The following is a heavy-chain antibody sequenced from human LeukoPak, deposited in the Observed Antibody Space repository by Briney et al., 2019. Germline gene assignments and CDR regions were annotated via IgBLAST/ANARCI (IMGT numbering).Heavy chain of an antibody. D-gene: IGHD6-13*01. J-gene: IGHJ5*02. CDR1: GGSISSSNW. CDR2: IYHSGST. Sequence: PSETLSLTCAVSGGSISSSNWWSWVRQPPGKGLEWIGEIYHSGSTNYNPSLKSRVTISVDKSKNQFSLKLSSVTAADTAVYYCARDGRVENSWHRVNWFDPWGQGTLVTVSS. V-gene: IGHV4-4*02. CDR3: ARDGRVENSWHRVNWFDP.